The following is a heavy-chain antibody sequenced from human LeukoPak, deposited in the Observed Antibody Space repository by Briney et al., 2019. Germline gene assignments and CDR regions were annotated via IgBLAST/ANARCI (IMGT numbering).Heavy chain of an antibody. Sequence: GSLRLSCAASGFTFSSYSMNWVRQAPGKGLECVSSISSSSSYIYYADSVKGRFTISRDNAKNSLYLQMNSLRAEDTAVYYCARIDSGYFDYWGQGTLVTVSS. CDR2: ISSSSSYI. J-gene: IGHJ4*02. CDR1: GFTFSSYS. D-gene: IGHD1-26*01. CDR3: ARIDSGYFDY. V-gene: IGHV3-21*01.